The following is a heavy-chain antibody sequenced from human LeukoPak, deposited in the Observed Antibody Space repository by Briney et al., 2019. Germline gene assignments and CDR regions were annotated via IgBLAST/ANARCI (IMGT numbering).Heavy chain of an antibody. Sequence: ASVKVSSKASGYTFTDFYMHWVRQAPGQGLEWMGWINPNSGGTNYAQKFQGRVTMTRDTSISTAYMGLSRLRSDDTAVYYCARASYYYVSSGYPGYYFDYWGQGTLVTVSS. CDR1: GYTFTDFY. V-gene: IGHV1-2*02. CDR2: INPNSGGT. D-gene: IGHD3-22*01. CDR3: ARASYYYVSSGYPGYYFDY. J-gene: IGHJ4*02.